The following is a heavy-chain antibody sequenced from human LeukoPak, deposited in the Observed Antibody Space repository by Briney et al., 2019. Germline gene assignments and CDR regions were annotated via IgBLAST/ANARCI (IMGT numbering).Heavy chain of an antibody. CDR2: ITVASGNT. V-gene: IGHV1-3*01. Sequence: ASVKVSCKTLGYTFITSSIYWVRQAPGQRLEWLGWITVASGNTRYSENLQGRVTLTRDTSANTAYMELHNLKFEDTAVYYCVGGSLDYWGPGTLVTVSS. CDR3: VGGSLDY. CDR1: GYTFITSS. J-gene: IGHJ4*02.